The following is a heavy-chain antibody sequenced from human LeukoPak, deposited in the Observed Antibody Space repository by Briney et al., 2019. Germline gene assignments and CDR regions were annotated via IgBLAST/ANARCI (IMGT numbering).Heavy chain of an antibody. CDR2: ISYDGSNK. J-gene: IGHJ4*02. CDR3: ASLEDYFDY. Sequence: PGGSLRLSCAASGFTFSSYAMHWVRQAPGKGLEWVAVISYDGSNKYYADSVKGRFTISRDNSKNTLYLQMNSLRAEDTAVYYCASLEDYFDYWGQETLVTVSS. CDR1: GFTFSSYA. V-gene: IGHV3-30*04.